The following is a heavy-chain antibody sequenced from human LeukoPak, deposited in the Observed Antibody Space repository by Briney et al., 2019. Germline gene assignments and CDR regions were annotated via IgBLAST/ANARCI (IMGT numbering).Heavy chain of an antibody. CDR3: AKDLGRSSWYESWFDP. V-gene: IGHV3-30-3*01. J-gene: IGHJ5*02. Sequence: PGGSLRLSCAASGFTFSRYALHWVRQAPGKGLEWVALTSSAGSDKYYADFVKGRFTISKDNSKNTLYLQMNSLRAEDTAVYYCAKDLGRSSWYESWFDPWGQGTLVTVSS. CDR2: TSSAGSDK. CDR1: GFTFSRYA. D-gene: IGHD6-13*01.